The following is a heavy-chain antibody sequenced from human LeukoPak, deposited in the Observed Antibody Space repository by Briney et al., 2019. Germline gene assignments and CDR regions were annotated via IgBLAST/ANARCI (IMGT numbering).Heavy chain of an antibody. CDR1: GFTFSDYS. CDR2: ISSSSSYI. V-gene: IGHV3-21*01. Sequence: GGSLRLSCAASGFTFSDYSMTWVRQAPGKGLEWVSSISSSSSYIYYADSVKGRFTISRDNAWNSLFLQVNSLKSEDTAVYYCAREPLMCSGSIFCPHYYFGMDVWGQGTTVTVSS. D-gene: IGHD2-15*01. CDR3: AREPLMCSGSIFCPHYYFGMDV. J-gene: IGHJ6*02.